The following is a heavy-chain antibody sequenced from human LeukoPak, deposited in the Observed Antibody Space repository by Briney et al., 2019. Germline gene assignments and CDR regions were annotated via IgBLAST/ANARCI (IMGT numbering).Heavy chain of an antibody. CDR2: IIPIVGIA. Sequence: ASVKVSCKASGGTFSSYAISWGRQAPGQGLEWMGRIIPIVGIANYAQKFQGRVTITADKSTSTAYMELSSLRSEDTAVYYCARAGASYYYDSSGYYLDYWGQGTLVTVSS. CDR3: ARAGASYYYDSSGYYLDY. V-gene: IGHV1-69*04. CDR1: GGTFSSYA. J-gene: IGHJ4*02. D-gene: IGHD3-22*01.